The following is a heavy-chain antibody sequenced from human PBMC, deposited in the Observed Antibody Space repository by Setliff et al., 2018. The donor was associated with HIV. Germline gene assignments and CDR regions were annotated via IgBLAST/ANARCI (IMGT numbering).Heavy chain of an antibody. V-gene: IGHV4-61*05. D-gene: IGHD3-16*01. Sequence: SETLSLTCTVSGGSISSSSYYRNWIRQPPGKGLEWIGFAHHSGTTSYNPSLQSRVIIAVDTSRNEFSLRVNSVTAADTAVYYCARWGEPSIKAFDIWGQGTMVTVSS. CDR1: GGSISSSSYY. CDR2: AHHSGTT. J-gene: IGHJ3*02. CDR3: ARWGEPSIKAFDI.